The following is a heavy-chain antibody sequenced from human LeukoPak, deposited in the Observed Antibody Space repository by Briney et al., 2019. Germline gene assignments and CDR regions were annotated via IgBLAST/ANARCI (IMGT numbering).Heavy chain of an antibody. CDR1: GGSISSYY. Sequence: SETLSLTCTVSGGSISSYYWSWIRQPPGKGLEWIGYIYYSGSTNYNPSLRSRVTISVDTSKNQFSLKLSSVTAADTAVYYCARGLDCSGTSCLYYFDYWGQGTLVTVSS. J-gene: IGHJ4*02. D-gene: IGHD2-2*01. V-gene: IGHV4-59*01. CDR3: ARGLDCSGTSCLYYFDY. CDR2: IYYSGST.